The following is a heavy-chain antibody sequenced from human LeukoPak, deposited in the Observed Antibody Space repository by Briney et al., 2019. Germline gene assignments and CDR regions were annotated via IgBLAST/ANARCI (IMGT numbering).Heavy chain of an antibody. CDR2: INPNSGGT. Sequence: ASVKVSCKASGYTFTGYYMHWVRQAPGQGLEWMGWINPNSGGTNYAQKFQGRVTLTRDTSISTAYMELSRLRSDDTAVYYCARGSVAYYYGMDVWGQGTTVTVSS. D-gene: IGHD6-19*01. CDR1: GYTFTGYY. J-gene: IGHJ6*02. V-gene: IGHV1-2*02. CDR3: ARGSVAYYYGMDV.